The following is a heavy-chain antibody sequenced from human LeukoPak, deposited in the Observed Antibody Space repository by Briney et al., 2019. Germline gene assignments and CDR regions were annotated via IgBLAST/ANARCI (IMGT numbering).Heavy chain of an antibody. J-gene: IGHJ4*02. D-gene: IGHD6-13*01. CDR2: ISGSGGST. Sequence: GGSLRLSCAASGFTFSSYAMSWVRQAPGKGLEWVSAISGSGGSTYYADSVKGRFTISRDNSKNTLYLQMNSLRAEDTAVYYCARDPEHSSYWYLLDWGQGTLVTVSS. V-gene: IGHV3-23*01. CDR1: GFTFSSYA. CDR3: ARDPEHSSYWYLLD.